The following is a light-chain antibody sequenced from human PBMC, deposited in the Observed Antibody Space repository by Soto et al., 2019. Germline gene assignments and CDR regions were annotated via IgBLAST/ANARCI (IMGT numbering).Light chain of an antibody. CDR2: GAS. CDR1: QSVSSCY. Sequence: EIVLTQSPGTLSLSPGERATLSCRASQSVSSCYLAWYQQKPGQAPRLLIYGASSRATGIPDRFSGGGSGTDFTLTISRLEPEDFAVYYCQQYGSSPRTFGQGTKLEIK. J-gene: IGKJ2*02. CDR3: QQYGSSPRT. V-gene: IGKV3-20*01.